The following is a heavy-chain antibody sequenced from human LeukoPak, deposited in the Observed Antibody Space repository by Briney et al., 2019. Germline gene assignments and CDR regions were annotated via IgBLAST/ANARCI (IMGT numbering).Heavy chain of an antibody. D-gene: IGHD3-3*01. Sequence: SETLSLTCTASGGSIRGYYWSWVRQPPGRGLEFIGRVHYTGSTYYNPSLKSRVAISLDTPKNQFSLKLSSVTAADTAVYYCARYGFYHFDSWGQGTRVTVSS. CDR3: ARYGFYHFDS. V-gene: IGHV4-59*01. CDR2: VHYTGST. J-gene: IGHJ4*02. CDR1: GGSIRGYY.